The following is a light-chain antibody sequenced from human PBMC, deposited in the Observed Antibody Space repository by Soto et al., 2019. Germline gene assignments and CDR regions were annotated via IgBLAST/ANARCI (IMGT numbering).Light chain of an antibody. V-gene: IGKV3-20*01. Sequence: EIVLTQSPGTLSLSPGESATLSCRASQSVNSNFFAWYQQKPGQAPRLFIYAVSTRATGIPDRFTGSGSGTDFTLTISGLEPEDFAIYYCQQYGNSPRTFGQGTRLDI. CDR1: QSVNSNF. CDR3: QQYGNSPRT. CDR2: AVS. J-gene: IGKJ2*01.